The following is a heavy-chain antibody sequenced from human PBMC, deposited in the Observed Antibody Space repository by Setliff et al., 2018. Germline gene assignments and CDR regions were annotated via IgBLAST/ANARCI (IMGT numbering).Heavy chain of an antibody. J-gene: IGHJ4*02. Sequence: PSETLSLTCNVSGVSFSSTTFYWAWIRQSPGKGLEWIGSVSFFGSAYYNPPLQSRGAISLDTSRNQFSLELSSVTAADTAVYYCARDPGVHSGTWCLDSWGQGTQVTVSS. V-gene: IGHV4-39*07. CDR1: GVSFSSTTFY. CDR2: VSFFGSA. CDR3: ARDPGVHSGTWCLDS. D-gene: IGHD2-8*01.